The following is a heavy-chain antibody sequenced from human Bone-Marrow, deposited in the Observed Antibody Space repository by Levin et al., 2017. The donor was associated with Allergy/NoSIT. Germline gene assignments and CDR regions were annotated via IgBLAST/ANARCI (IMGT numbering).Heavy chain of an antibody. CDR3: ARDGGYCSSTSCYAFDI. V-gene: IGHV3-53*01. CDR2: IYSGGST. D-gene: IGHD2-2*01. J-gene: IGHJ3*02. Sequence: GGSLRLSCAASGFTVSSNYMSWVRQAPGKGLEWVSVIYSGGSTYYADSVKGRFTISRDNSKNTLYLQMNSLRAEDTAVYYCARDGGYCSSTSCYAFDIWGQGTMVTVSS. CDR1: GFTVSSNY.